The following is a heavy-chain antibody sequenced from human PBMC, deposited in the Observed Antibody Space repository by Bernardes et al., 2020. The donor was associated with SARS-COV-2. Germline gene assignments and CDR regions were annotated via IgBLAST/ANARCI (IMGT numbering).Heavy chain of an antibody. CDR2: FAPEYGET. V-gene: IGHV1-24*01. J-gene: IGHJ4*02. Sequence: ASVKVSCKVSGYTLTEVSIYWVRLAPGRGLEFLGGFAPEYGETVYSQAFQGRVTFSEDTFEDTSYMELTSLTSDDTAVYYCASYPKSLYYESSGYFPHWGQGTQVTVSS. D-gene: IGHD3-22*01. CDR3: ASYPKSLYYESSGYFPH. CDR1: GYTLTEVS.